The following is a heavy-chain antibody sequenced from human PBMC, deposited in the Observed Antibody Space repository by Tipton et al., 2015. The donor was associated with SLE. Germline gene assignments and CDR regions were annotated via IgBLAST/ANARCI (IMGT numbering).Heavy chain of an antibody. CDR3: ARDPYLGAFDI. Sequence: TLSLTCTVSGGSISSSSYYWGWIRQPPGKGLEWIGSIYYSGSTYYNPSLKSRVTISVDTSKNQFSLKLNSVTAADTAVYYCARDPYLGAFDIWGQGTMVTVSS. CDR2: IYYSGST. CDR1: GGSISSSSYY. D-gene: IGHD3-16*01. J-gene: IGHJ3*02. V-gene: IGHV4-39*07.